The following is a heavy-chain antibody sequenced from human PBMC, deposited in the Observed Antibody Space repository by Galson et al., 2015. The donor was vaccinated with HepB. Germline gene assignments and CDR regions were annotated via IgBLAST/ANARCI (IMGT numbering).Heavy chain of an antibody. V-gene: IGHV3-30*18. CDR2: ISYDGSNK. CDR3: AKDRRAIAVAGSYFDY. CDR1: GFIFRSFC. Sequence: SLRLSCAAAGFIFRSFCMHWVRQAPGKGLEWVAVISYDGSNKYYADSVKGRFTISRDNSKNTLSLQMNSLRAEDTAVYYCAKDRRAIAVAGSYFDYWGQGTLVTVSS. D-gene: IGHD6-19*01. J-gene: IGHJ4*02.